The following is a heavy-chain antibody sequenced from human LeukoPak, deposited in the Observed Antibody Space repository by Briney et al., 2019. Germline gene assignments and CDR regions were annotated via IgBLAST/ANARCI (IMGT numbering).Heavy chain of an antibody. J-gene: IGHJ2*01. CDR3: ARVYYSSSYDYWYFDL. Sequence: SETLSLTCTVSGGSISSGSYYWTWIRQPAGKGLEWIGRMYTTGSTNYNPSLKSRVTISVDTSKNQFSLNLSSVTAADTAVYYCARVYYSSSYDYWYFDLWGRGTLVTVSS. CDR1: GGSISSGSYY. D-gene: IGHD6-13*01. V-gene: IGHV4-61*02. CDR2: MYTTGST.